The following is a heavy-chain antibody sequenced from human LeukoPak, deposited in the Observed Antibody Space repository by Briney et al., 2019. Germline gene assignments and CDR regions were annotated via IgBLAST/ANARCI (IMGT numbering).Heavy chain of an antibody. V-gene: IGHV6-1*01. CDR2: TYYRSTWYN. CDR1: GDSVSSNSVT. J-gene: IGHJ5*02. D-gene: IGHD2-2*01. CDR3: ARRLTQYDCFDP. Sequence: SQTLSLTCAITGDSVSSNSVTWNWIRQSPSRGLEWLVRTYYRSTWYNDYAVSVRGRITVNPDTSKNQFSLHLNSVTPEDTAVYYCARRLTQYDCFDPWGQGILVTVSS.